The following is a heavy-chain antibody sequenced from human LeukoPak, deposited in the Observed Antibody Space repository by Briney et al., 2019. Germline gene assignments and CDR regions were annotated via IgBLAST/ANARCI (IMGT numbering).Heavy chain of an antibody. CDR1: GFTFSRYW. Sequence: GGSLRLSCAASGFTFSRYWMSWVRQAPGKGLEWVANIKQEGSEKYYVDSVKGRFTISRDTAKNSFYLQMNSLRAEDTAVYYCAIGRGSDYWGQGTLVTVSS. CDR2: IKQEGSEK. J-gene: IGHJ4*02. D-gene: IGHD1-26*01. CDR3: AIGRGSDY. V-gene: IGHV3-7*01.